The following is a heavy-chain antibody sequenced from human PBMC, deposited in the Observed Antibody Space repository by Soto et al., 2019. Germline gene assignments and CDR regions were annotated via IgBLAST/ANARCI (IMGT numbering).Heavy chain of an antibody. CDR2: IYWDDDK. CDR1: GFSLSTSGVG. J-gene: IGHJ5*02. V-gene: IGHV2-5*02. Sequence: QITLKESGPTLVKPTQTLTLTCTFSGFSLSTSGVGVGWIRQPPGKALEWLALIYWDDDKRYSPSLKSRLTIXKXIPKNQVVRTMTNIDPVDTATYYCAHRHPSQRWFAPWGQGTLVTVSS. CDR3: AHRHPSQRWFAP.